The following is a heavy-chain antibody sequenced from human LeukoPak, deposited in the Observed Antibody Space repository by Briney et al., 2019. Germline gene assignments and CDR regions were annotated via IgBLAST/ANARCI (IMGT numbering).Heavy chain of an antibody. CDR1: GFTFSSYA. CDR3: AKEGRSLQTY. V-gene: IGHV3-23*01. Sequence: GGSLRLSCAASGFTFSSYAMSWVRQAPGKGLEWVSGITDSASSTYYADSVKGRFTISRDTSKNTLYLQMNSLGVEDTAVYYCAKEGRSLQTYWGQGTLVTVSS. D-gene: IGHD5-24*01. J-gene: IGHJ4*02. CDR2: ITDSASST.